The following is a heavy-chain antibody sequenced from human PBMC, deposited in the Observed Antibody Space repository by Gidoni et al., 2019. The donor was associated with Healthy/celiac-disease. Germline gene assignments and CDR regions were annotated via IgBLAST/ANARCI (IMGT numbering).Heavy chain of an antibody. D-gene: IGHD3-3*01. J-gene: IGHJ4*02. CDR2: IFSNDEK. CDR1: GFSLSNARMG. CDR3: ARIRTYDCWSGLQQYKRPMFDY. Sequence: VTLKESGPVLVKPTETLTLNCTVSGFSLSNARMGVSWIRQPHGKALQWLAHIFSNDEKSYSTSLKSRLTISKDTSKSQVVLTMTNMDPVDTATYYCARIRTYDCWSGLQQYKRPMFDYWGQGTLVTVSS. V-gene: IGHV2-26*01.